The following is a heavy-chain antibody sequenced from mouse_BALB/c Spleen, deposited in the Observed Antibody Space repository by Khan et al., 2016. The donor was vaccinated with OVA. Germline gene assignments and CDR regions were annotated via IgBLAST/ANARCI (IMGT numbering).Heavy chain of an antibody. Sequence: EVKLVESGGDLVKPGGSLKLSCAASGFTFSSYSMSWVRQTPDKRLEWVASISSGGDYTSYPDSVKGRFTISRDNAKNTLSLQMSDLKSEDTAMYYCADHLTGSFAYWGQGTLVTVSA. V-gene: IGHV5-6*01. CDR3: ADHLTGSFAY. CDR1: GFTFSSYS. J-gene: IGHJ3*01. CDR2: ISSGGDYT. D-gene: IGHD4-1*01.